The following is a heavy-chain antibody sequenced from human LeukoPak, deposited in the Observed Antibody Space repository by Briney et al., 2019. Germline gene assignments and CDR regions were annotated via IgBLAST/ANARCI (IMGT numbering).Heavy chain of an antibody. CDR2: ISSSSSYI. D-gene: IGHD3-16*02. CDR1: GYTFSSYS. Sequence: GGSLRLPCAASGYTFSSYSMNWVRQAPGKGLEWVSSISSSSSYIYYADSVKGRFTISRDNAKNSLYLQMNSLRAEDTAVYYCAREHDYVWGSYRHPYYFDYWGQGTLVTVSS. V-gene: IGHV3-21*01. J-gene: IGHJ4*02. CDR3: AREHDYVWGSYRHPYYFDY.